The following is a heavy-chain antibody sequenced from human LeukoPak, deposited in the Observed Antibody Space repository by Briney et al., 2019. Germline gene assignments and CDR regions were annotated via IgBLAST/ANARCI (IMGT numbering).Heavy chain of an antibody. J-gene: IGHJ4*02. Sequence: SETLSLTCDVSGYSISSGYFWAWIRRSPGKGLEWIASSYHSGTTYYNSSLKSRVTISLDTSKNQFSLKVTSVTAADTAVYYCARAPHCDTTTCYVQGYYFDYWGQGTLVTVSS. CDR2: SYHSGTT. D-gene: IGHD3-10*02. V-gene: IGHV4-38-2*01. CDR1: GYSISSGYF. CDR3: ARAPHCDTTTCYVQGYYFDY.